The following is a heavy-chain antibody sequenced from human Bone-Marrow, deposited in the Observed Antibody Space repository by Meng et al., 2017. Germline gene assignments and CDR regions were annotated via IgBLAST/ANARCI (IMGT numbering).Heavy chain of an antibody. Sequence: GESLKISCAASGFTVSSNYMSWVRQAPGKGLEWVSVIYSGGSTYYADSVKGRFTISRDNSKNTLYLQMNSLRAEDTAVYYCARSMRDIVVVPAAIRPYYFDYWGQGTLVT. J-gene: IGHJ4*02. V-gene: IGHV3-66*02. D-gene: IGHD2-2*02. CDR2: IYSGGST. CDR3: ARSMRDIVVVPAAIRPYYFDY. CDR1: GFTVSSNY.